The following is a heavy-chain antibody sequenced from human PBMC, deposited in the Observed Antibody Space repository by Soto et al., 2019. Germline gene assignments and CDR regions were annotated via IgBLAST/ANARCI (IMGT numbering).Heavy chain of an antibody. D-gene: IGHD2-15*01. V-gene: IGHV4-4*07. Sequence: SEPLSLTCSVSGGSNSNYCWSWIRQSAGKGLEWIGRIYPGGSTNYNPSLKSRVTMSVDTSKNQFSLRLTSVTAADTAVYYCARASVGPPGGGSWIMPFDFWGQGTRVTVS. CDR3: ARASVGPPGGGSWIMPFDF. J-gene: IGHJ4*02. CDR2: IYPGGST. CDR1: GGSNSNYC.